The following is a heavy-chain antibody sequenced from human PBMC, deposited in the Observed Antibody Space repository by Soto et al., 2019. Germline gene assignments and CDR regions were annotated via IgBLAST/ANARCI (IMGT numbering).Heavy chain of an antibody. D-gene: IGHD2-15*01. CDR3: ARDTDIVVVLAGSTYGMDV. CDR2: INPNSGGT. V-gene: IGHV1-2*04. Sequence: ASVKVSCKASGYTFTGYYMHWVRQAPGQGLEWMGWINPNSGGTNYAQKFQGWVTMTRDTSISTAYMELSRLRSEDTAVYYCARDTDIVVVLAGSTYGMDVWGQGTTVTVSS. CDR1: GYTFTGYY. J-gene: IGHJ6*02.